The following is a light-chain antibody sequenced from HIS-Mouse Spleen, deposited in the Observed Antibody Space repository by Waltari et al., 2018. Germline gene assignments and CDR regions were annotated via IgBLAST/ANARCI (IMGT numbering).Light chain of an antibody. CDR2: DDS. J-gene: IGLJ2*01. CDR3: QVWDSSSDHVV. Sequence: SYVLTQPPSVSVAPGKTARITCGGNNIGSKSVHWYQQKPGQAPGLVAYDDSDRRSGIPERFSGATSGNTATLTISRVEAGDEDDYYCQVWDSSSDHVVFGGGTKLTVL. CDR1: NIGSKS. V-gene: IGLV3-21*03.